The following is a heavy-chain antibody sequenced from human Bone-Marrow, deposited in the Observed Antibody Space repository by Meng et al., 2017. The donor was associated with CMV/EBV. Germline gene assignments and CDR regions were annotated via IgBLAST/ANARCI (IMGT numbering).Heavy chain of an antibody. CDR1: GFTFSSYE. Sequence: GGSLRLSCAASGFTFSSYEMNWVHQAPGKGLEWVSYITSSGATIYYADSVKGRFTISRDNAKNSLYLQMNSLRAEDTAVYYCARERVGWELTYYYYYGMDVWGQGTTVTVSS. CDR2: ITSSGATI. J-gene: IGHJ6*02. V-gene: IGHV3-48*03. D-gene: IGHD1-26*01. CDR3: ARERVGWELTYYYYYGMDV.